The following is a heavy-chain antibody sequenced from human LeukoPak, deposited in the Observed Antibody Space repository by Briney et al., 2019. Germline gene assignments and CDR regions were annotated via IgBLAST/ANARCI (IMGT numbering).Heavy chain of an antibody. CDR3: VRNEWGDY. V-gene: IGHV3-48*02. Sequence: TGGSLRLSCAASGFSFSIYIMNWARHAPGKGLEWLSYITSSSTTIYYADPVDGRFTVSRDNAKNSLYLQMNSLRDEDTAVYYCVRNEWGDYWGQGTAVTVSS. CDR1: GFSFSIYI. D-gene: IGHD1-26*01. J-gene: IGHJ4*02. CDR2: ITSSSTTI.